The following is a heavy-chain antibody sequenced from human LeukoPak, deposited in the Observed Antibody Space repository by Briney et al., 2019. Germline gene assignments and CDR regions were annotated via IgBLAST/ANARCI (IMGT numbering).Heavy chain of an antibody. J-gene: IGHJ4*02. CDR3: ARGGIMVRGVIGY. CDR1: GGSISSSSYY. Sequence: SETLSLTCTVSGGSISSSSYYWGWIRQPPGKGLEWIGSIYYSGSTYYNPSLKSRVTISVDTSKNQFSLKLSSVTAADTAVYYCARGGIMVRGVIGYWGQGTLVTVSS. D-gene: IGHD3-10*01. CDR2: IYYSGST. V-gene: IGHV4-39*07.